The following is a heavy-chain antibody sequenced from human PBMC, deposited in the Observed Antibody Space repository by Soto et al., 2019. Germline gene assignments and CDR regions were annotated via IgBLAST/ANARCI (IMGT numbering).Heavy chain of an antibody. Sequence: QVQLVESGGGVVQPGRSLRLSCAASGFTFSTHAMHWVRQAPGKGLECVAIVSFDGSNKYYADSVKGRFTISRDNSKNTLYLQMRGLTPEDTAVYYSARDQTGITTTGGGRIDHWGQGTLVTVSS. CDR1: GFTFSTHA. CDR2: VSFDGSNK. V-gene: IGHV3-30-3*01. D-gene: IGHD1-20*01. CDR3: ARDQTGITTTGGGRIDH. J-gene: IGHJ4*02.